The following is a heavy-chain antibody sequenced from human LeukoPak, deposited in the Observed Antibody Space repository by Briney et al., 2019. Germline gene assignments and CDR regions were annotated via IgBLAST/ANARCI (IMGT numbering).Heavy chain of an antibody. J-gene: IGHJ6*03. Sequence: GGSLRLSCAASGFIFSSYWMHWVRQAPGKGLVWVSRINTDGSSTSYADSVKGRFTISRDNAKNTLYLQMNCLRAEDTAVYYCARNHYYYYMDVWGKGTTVTVSS. V-gene: IGHV3-74*01. CDR1: GFIFSSYW. CDR2: INTDGSST. CDR3: ARNHYYYYMDV.